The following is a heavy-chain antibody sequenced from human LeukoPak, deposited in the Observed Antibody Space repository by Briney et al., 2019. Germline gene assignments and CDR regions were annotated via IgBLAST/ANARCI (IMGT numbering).Heavy chain of an antibody. CDR1: GFTFSSYG. CDR3: AKDRALSY. D-gene: IGHD3-10*01. V-gene: IGHV3-48*02. CDR2: ISSSSTSI. J-gene: IGHJ4*02. Sequence: PGGSLRLSCAASGFTFSSYGMHWVRQAPGKGLEWVSYISSSSTSIYYADSVKGRFTISRDNAKNSLYLQMNSLRDEDTAVYYCAKDRALSYWGQGTLVTVSA.